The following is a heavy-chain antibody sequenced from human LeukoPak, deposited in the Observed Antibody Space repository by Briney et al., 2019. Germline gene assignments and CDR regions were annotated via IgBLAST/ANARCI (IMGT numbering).Heavy chain of an antibody. CDR3: ASRWGRQWLAQFDY. J-gene: IGHJ4*02. CDR1: GFTFSSYW. Sequence: PGGSLRLSCAASGFTFSSYWMSWVRQAPGKGLEWVANIKQDGSEKYYVDSVKGRFTISRNNAKNSLYLQMNTLSAEDTAVYYCASRWGRQWLAQFDYRGQGTLVTVSS. V-gene: IGHV3-7*01. D-gene: IGHD6-19*01. CDR2: IKQDGSEK.